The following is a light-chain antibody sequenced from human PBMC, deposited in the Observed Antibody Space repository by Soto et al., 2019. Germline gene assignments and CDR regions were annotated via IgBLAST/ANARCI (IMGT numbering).Light chain of an antibody. CDR2: AAS. J-gene: IGKJ1*01. V-gene: IGKV1-39*01. CDR3: QQSYSTPRT. CDR1: QSIYNY. Sequence: IQMTQSPSSLSASVGDRVTITCRASQSIYNYLNWYQQKPGKAPQPLIFAASSLQSGVPSRFSGSESGTDFTLTISSLQPEDFATYYCQQSYSTPRTFGQGTKVDIK.